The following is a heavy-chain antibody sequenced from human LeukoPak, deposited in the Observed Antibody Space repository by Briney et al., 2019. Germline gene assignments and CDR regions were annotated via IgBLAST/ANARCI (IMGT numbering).Heavy chain of an antibody. D-gene: IGHD3-10*01. CDR1: GYSISSGYY. J-gene: IGHJ4*02. Sequence: SETLSLTCTVSGYSISSGYYWGWIRQPPGKGLEWIGSIYHSGSTYYNPSLKSRVTISVDTSKNQFSLKLSSVTAADTAVYYCARYGVYYYGSGSYTFDYWGQGTLVTVSS. CDR2: IYHSGST. CDR3: ARYGVYYYGSGSYTFDY. V-gene: IGHV4-38-2*02.